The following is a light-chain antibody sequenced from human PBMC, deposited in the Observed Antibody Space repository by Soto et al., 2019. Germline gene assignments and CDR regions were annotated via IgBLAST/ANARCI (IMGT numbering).Light chain of an antibody. CDR1: QSVGSF. CDR2: GAS. CDR3: QQYGSSRLT. J-gene: IGKJ4*01. Sequence: EIVLIQSPATLSLSPGERATLSCRASQSVGSFLTWYQQKPGQAPRLLIYGASSRATGIPDRFSGSGSGTDFTLTISRLEPEDFAVYYCQQYGSSRLTFGGGTKVDIK. V-gene: IGKV3-20*01.